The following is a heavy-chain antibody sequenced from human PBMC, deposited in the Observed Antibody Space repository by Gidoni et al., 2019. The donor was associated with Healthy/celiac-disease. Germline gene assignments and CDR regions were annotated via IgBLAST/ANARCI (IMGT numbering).Heavy chain of an antibody. D-gene: IGHD3-3*01. CDR3: ARAPYYDFWSGPHNWFDP. J-gene: IGHJ5*02. CDR1: GGSISSSNW. CDR2: IYHSGST. Sequence: QVQLQESGPGLVKPSGTLSLTCAVSGGSISSSNWWSWVRQPPGKGLEWIGEIYHSGSTNYNPSLKSRVTISVDKSKNQFSLKLSSVTAADTAVYYCARAPYYDFWSGPHNWFDPWGQGTLVIVSS. V-gene: IGHV4-4*02.